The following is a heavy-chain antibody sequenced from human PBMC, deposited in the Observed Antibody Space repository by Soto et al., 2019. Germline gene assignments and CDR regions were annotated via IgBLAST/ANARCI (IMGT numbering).Heavy chain of an antibody. J-gene: IGHJ4*02. D-gene: IGHD4-4*01. CDR1: GGSIGNYY. CDR2: IHFSGAT. V-gene: IGHV4-59*01. CDR3: AREYSSFEY. Sequence: QVQLQESGPGLVKPSETLSLTCTVSGGSIGNYYWSWIRQPPGKGLEWICYIHFSGATSYNPSLKSRVIISVDTSKNQLSLSLTSVTAADTAVYYCAREYSSFEYWGLGRQVTVSS.